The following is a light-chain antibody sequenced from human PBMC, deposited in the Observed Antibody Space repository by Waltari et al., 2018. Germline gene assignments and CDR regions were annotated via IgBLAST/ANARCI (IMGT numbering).Light chain of an antibody. CDR2: YDS. CDR3: QVSDSTADLVV. CDR1: NIGGYS. V-gene: IGLV3-21*04. Sequence: SYVLTQPPSVSVAPGETSKINCGGDNIGGYSVHWYQQKPGQATVLVLYYDSNRPSGLPERFFGANFVNTATLTISRVEAGDEADYYCQVSDSTADLVVFGGGTKLPVL. J-gene: IGLJ2*01.